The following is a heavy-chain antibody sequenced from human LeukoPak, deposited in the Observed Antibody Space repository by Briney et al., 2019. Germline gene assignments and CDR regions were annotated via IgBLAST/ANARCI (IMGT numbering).Heavy chain of an antibody. D-gene: IGHD3-22*01. CDR1: GFTFSGSA. V-gene: IGHV3-73*01. CDR3: TRHSQKGVYYYDSSGYYPYFDY. CDR2: IRSKANSYAT. Sequence: GGSLRLSCAASGFTFSGSAIHWVRQASGKGLEWVGRIRSKANSYATAYAASVKGRFTISRDDSKNTAYLQMNSLKTEDTAVYYCTRHSQKGVYYYDSSGYYPYFDYWGQGTLVTVSS. J-gene: IGHJ4*02.